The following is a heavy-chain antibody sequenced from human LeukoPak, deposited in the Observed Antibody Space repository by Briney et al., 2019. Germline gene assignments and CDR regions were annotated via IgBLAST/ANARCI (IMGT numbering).Heavy chain of an antibody. CDR3: ARHLEEVGAFDF. D-gene: IGHD3-3*01. CDR1: GSTFSGIA. J-gene: IGHJ3*01. Sequence: GGPLELSFEASGSTFSGIAMSWVGRPQGKGWGWSSAISGSGGSTYYADSVKGRFTISRDNAKNSLYLQMNSLRAEDTAVYYCARHLEEVGAFDFWGQGTLVSVSS. V-gene: IGHV3-23*01. CDR2: ISGSGGST.